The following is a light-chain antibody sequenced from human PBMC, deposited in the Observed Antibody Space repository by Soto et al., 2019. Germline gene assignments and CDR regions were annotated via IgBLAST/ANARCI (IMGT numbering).Light chain of an antibody. CDR1: SSNIGNNY. Sequence: QSVLTQPPSVSAAPGQRVTISCSGSSSNIGNNYVSWYQQLPGTAPKLLIYDNYKRPSGIPDRFSGSKSGTSATLGITGLQTGDEADYYCGTWDSSLTVVFGGGTKVTVL. V-gene: IGLV1-51*01. CDR3: GTWDSSLTVV. J-gene: IGLJ3*02. CDR2: DNY.